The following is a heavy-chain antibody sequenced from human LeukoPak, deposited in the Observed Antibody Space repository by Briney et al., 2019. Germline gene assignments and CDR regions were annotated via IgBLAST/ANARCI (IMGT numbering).Heavy chain of an antibody. J-gene: IGHJ5*02. V-gene: IGHV4-39*07. CDR1: GGSISSSSYY. CDR3: VRLTKGVFSSSWTGFDP. D-gene: IGHD6-13*01. Sequence: SETLSLTCTVSGGSISSSSYYWGWIRQPPGKGLEWIGSIYYSGSTYYNPSLKSRVTISVDTSKNQFSLKLSSVTAADTAVYYCVRLTKGVFSSSWTGFDPWGQGTLVTVSS. CDR2: IYYSGST.